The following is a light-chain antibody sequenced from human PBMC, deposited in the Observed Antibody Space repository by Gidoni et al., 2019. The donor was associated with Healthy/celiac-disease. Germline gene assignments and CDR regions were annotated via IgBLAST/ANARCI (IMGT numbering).Light chain of an antibody. V-gene: IGLV2-14*01. J-gene: IGLJ2*01. CDR1: SSDVCGYNY. CDR2: EVS. CDR3: SSYTSSSTDVV. Sequence: QSALTQPASVSGSPVQSITISCTGTSSDVCGYNYVSCYQQHPGKAPKLMIYEVSNRPSGVSNRFSGSKSGNTSPLTISGLQAEDEADYYCSSYTSSSTDVVFGGGTKLTVL.